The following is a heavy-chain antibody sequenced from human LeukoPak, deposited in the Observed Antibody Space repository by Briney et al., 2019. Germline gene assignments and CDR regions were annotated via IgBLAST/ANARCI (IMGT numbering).Heavy chain of an antibody. CDR1: GYSFTSYW. Sequence: GESLKISCKGSGYSFTSYWIGWVRQMPGKGLELMGIIYPGDSDTRYSPSFQGQVTISADKSISTAYLQWSSLKASDTAMYYCARLSRYYYYYMDVWGKGTTVTVSS. J-gene: IGHJ6*03. V-gene: IGHV5-51*01. CDR3: ARLSRYYYYYMDV. CDR2: IYPGDSDT. D-gene: IGHD6-6*01.